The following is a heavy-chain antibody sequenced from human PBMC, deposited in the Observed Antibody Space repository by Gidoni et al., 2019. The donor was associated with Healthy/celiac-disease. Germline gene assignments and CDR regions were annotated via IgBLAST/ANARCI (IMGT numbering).Heavy chain of an antibody. CDR1: GGSISSSSYY. D-gene: IGHD3-22*01. CDR2: IYYSGST. V-gene: IGHV4-39*07. Sequence: QLQLQASGPGLVKPSETLSLTCTVSGGSISSSSYYWGWIRQPPGKGLEWIGSIYYSGSTYYNPSLKSRVTISVDTSKNQFSLKLSSVTAADTAVYYCARELYDSSGYYYSYYYYYGMDVWGQGTTVTVSS. J-gene: IGHJ6*02. CDR3: ARELYDSSGYYYSYYYYYGMDV.